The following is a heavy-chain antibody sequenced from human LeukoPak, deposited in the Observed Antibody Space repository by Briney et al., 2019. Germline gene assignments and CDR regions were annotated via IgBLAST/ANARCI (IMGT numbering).Heavy chain of an antibody. V-gene: IGHV3-23*01. CDR3: ARDLDGYRSGNGA. CDR1: GFTFSSYA. CDR2: ASDANAGT. D-gene: IGHD5-12*01. J-gene: IGHJ5*02. Sequence: GGSLRLSCAASGFTFSSYAMNWVRQAPGKGLEWVSAASDANAGTYYADSVKGRSTISRDDSKNTVYLQMNSLRAEDTAVYYCARDLDGYRSGNGAWGQGTLVTVSS.